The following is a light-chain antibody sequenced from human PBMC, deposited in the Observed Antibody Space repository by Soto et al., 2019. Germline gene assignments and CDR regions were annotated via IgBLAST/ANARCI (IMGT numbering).Light chain of an antibody. V-gene: IGKV3-20*01. CDR3: QQYGSSPGT. Sequence: EIVLTQSPGTLSLSPGERATLSCRASQSVSSSYLAWYQQKPGQAPRLLIYGASSRATGIPDRFSGSGSGTDFTLTISRLEHEHFAVYYCQQYGSSPGTFGQGTKVDIK. CDR2: GAS. J-gene: IGKJ1*01. CDR1: QSVSSSY.